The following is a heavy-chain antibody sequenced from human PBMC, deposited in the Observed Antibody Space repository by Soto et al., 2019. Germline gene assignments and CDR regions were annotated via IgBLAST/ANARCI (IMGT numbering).Heavy chain of an antibody. CDR3: VSQRTSVLTQAYFDY. CDR2: VYYRGRS. V-gene: IGHV4-39*01. Sequence: PSETLSLTSTVSGGSVSDSNYYWGWIRQSTGKGLEWIGSVYYRGRSYSKSSVKSRVTISVDTSKNQFSLNLNSVTASDTAVYYCVSQRTSVLTQAYFDYWGPGALVTVSS. CDR1: GGSVSDSNYY. J-gene: IGHJ4*02. D-gene: IGHD2-8*01.